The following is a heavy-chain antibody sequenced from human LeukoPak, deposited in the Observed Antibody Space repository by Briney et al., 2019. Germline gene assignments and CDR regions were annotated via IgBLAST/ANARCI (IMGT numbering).Heavy chain of an antibody. CDR3: ATGPHCNGDSCYRYYYSGLDV. V-gene: IGHV4-59*08. CDR2: IYYPGST. CDR1: GGSISSYY. D-gene: IGHD2-15*01. J-gene: IGHJ6*02. Sequence: SETLSLTCTVSGGSISSYYWSWIRQPPGEGLEWIGYIYYPGSTYYNPSLKSRVILSLDTSKKQFSLRLSSVTAADTAVYYCATGPHCNGDSCYRYYYSGLDVWGHGTTVTVSS.